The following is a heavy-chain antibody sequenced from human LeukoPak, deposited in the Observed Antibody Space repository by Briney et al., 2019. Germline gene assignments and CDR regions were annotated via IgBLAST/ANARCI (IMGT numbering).Heavy chain of an antibody. CDR3: TRAPDYGGSPASPDAFDL. Sequence: GGSLRLSCTTSGFTFGDYAMNWVRQVPGKGLDWVGLIRRKAYGGTIEYAASVKGRFSISRDDSKSIAYLQMNSLEIEDTAVYYCTRAPDYGGSPASPDAFDLWGRGTLVTVSS. V-gene: IGHV3-49*04. J-gene: IGHJ3*01. D-gene: IGHD4-23*01. CDR2: IRRKAYGGTI. CDR1: GFTFGDYA.